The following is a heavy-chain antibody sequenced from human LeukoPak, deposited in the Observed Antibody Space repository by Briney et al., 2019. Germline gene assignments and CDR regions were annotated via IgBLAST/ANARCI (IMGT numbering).Heavy chain of an antibody. CDR2: IYYSGST. V-gene: IGHV4-59*12. CDR3: ARAGGATYYFDY. D-gene: IGHD1-26*01. CDR1: GGSISSYY. J-gene: IGHJ4*02. Sequence: SETLSLTCTVSGGSISSYYWSWIRQPPGKGLERIGYIYYSGSTNYNPSLESRVTMSVDTSKNQFSLKLSSVTAADTAVYYCARAGGATYYFDYWGQGTLVTVSS.